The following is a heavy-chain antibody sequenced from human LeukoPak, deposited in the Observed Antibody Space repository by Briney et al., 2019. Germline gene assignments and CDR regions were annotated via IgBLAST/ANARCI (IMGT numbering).Heavy chain of an antibody. J-gene: IGHJ4*02. CDR1: GYTFTSYG. V-gene: IGHV1-18*01. D-gene: IGHD3-10*01. Sequence: ASVKVSCKASGYTFTSYGISWVRQAPGQGLEWMGWISAYNGNTNYAQKLQGRVTMTTDTSTSTAYMELRSLRSDDTAVYYCARGITMVRETSETPTDYWGQGTLVTVSS. CDR3: ARGITMVRETSETPTDY. CDR2: ISAYNGNT.